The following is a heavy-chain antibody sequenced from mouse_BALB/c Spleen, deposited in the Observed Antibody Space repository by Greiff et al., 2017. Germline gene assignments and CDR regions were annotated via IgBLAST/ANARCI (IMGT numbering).Heavy chain of an antibody. CDR1: GFTFTDYY. D-gene: IGHD2-4*01. CDR3: ARNYYDYDDAMDY. V-gene: IGHV7-3*02. Sequence: EVQLVESGGGLVQPGGSLRLSCATSGFTFTDYYMSWVRQPPGKALEWLGFIRNKANGYTTEYSASVKGRFTISRDNSQSILYLQMNTLRAEDSATYYCARNYYDYDDAMDYWGQGTSVTVSS. CDR2: IRNKANGYTT. J-gene: IGHJ4*01.